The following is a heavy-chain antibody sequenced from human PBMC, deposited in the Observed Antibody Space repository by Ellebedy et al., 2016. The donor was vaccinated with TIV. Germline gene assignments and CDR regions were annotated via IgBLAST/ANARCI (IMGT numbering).Heavy chain of an antibody. CDR3: VRDGDGYNFDY. CDR1: GFIFSNYW. Sequence: GESLKISCGASGFIFSNYWMHWVRQAPGKGLMWVSRIYRDGSGTDYADSVKGRFTFSRDNTRNTLYLQMNSLRVEDTAVYYCVRDGDGYNFDYWGQGALVTVSS. CDR2: IYRDGSGT. V-gene: IGHV3-74*01. J-gene: IGHJ4*02. D-gene: IGHD5-24*01.